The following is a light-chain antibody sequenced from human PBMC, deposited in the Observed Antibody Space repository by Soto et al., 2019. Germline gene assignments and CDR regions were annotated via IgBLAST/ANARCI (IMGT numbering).Light chain of an antibody. CDR3: HQTAANPWT. CDR2: DAS. CDR1: QSISSW. V-gene: IGKV1-5*01. Sequence: DIQMTQSPSTLSASVGDRVTITCRASQSISSWLAWYQQKPGKAPKLLIYDASSLESGVPSTFSGSGSGTDFALTISSLQPEDFATYYCHQTAANPWTFAQGTKVDIK. J-gene: IGKJ1*01.